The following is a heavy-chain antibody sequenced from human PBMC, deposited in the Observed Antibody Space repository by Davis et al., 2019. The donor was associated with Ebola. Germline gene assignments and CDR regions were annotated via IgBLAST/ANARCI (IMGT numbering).Heavy chain of an antibody. CDR2: INQDGSVT. D-gene: IGHD3-16*01. CDR1: GFTFNNYW. V-gene: IGHV3-7*01. J-gene: IGHJ4*02. Sequence: GGSLRLSCTGSGFTFNNYWMNWVRQAPGKGLEWVANINQDGSVTNYVDSAKGRFTISRENAKNSLYLQMNSLRAEDTAIYYCARDWAGGATDYWGQGTLVTVSS. CDR3: ARDWAGGATDY.